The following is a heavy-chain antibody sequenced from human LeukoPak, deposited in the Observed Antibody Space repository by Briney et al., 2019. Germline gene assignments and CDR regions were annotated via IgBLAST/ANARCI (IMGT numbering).Heavy chain of an antibody. CDR1: GGSISSSSYY. J-gene: IGHJ4*02. CDR3: ARPPPNYYDSSGSPQYFDY. Sequence: SETLSLTCTVSGGSISSSSYYWGWIRQPPGKGLEWIGSIYYRGSTYYNPSLKSRVTISVDTSKNQFSLKLSSVTAADTAVCYCARPPPNYYDSSGSPQYFDYWGQGTLVTVSS. D-gene: IGHD3-22*01. CDR2: IYYRGST. V-gene: IGHV4-39*01.